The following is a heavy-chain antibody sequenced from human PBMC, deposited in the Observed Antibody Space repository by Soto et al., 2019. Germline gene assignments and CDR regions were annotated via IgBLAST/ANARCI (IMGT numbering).Heavy chain of an antibody. V-gene: IGHV1-3*01. D-gene: IGHD3-10*01. J-gene: IGHJ4*02. CDR3: AGPYYSVSGSYSY. Sequence: QVQLVQSGAEVKKPGASVKVSCEASGYTFTRHLMHWVRQAPGQRLEWMGWINAGNGNTKYSQKFQGRVTITRDTSRNTTFLELSRLRSGETALYFRAGPYYSVSGSYSYWGQGTLVTVSS. CDR2: INAGNGNT. CDR1: GYTFTRHL.